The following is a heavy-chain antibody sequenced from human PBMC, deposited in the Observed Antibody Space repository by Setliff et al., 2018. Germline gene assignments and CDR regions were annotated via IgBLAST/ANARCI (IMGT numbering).Heavy chain of an antibody. CDR2: IYHSGST. D-gene: IGHD5-18*01. Sequence: SETLSLTCTVSGYSISSGYCWGWIRQPPGKGLEWIGSIYHSGSTYYNPSLKSRVTISVDTSKNQFSLKLSSVTAADTAVYYCAREDTAMATYYYGMDVWGQGTTVTVSS. CDR1: GYSISSGYC. V-gene: IGHV4-38-2*02. CDR3: AREDTAMATYYYGMDV. J-gene: IGHJ6*02.